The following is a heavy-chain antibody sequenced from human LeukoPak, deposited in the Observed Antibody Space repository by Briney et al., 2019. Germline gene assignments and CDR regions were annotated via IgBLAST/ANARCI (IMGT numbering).Heavy chain of an antibody. CDR3: ARAVVVAATTAVFDP. CDR2: IYYSGST. V-gene: IGHV4-59*08. J-gene: IGHJ5*02. Sequence: SETLSLTCTVSGGSISSYYWSWLRQPPGKGLEWIGYIYYSGSTNYNPSLKSRVTISVDTSKNQFSLKLSSGTAADTAVYYCARAVVVAATTAVFDPWGQGTLVTVSS. D-gene: IGHD2-15*01. CDR1: GGSISSYY.